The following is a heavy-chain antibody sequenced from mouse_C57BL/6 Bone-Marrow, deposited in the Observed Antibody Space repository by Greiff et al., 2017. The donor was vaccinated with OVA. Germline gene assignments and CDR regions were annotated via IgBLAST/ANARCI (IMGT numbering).Heavy chain of an antibody. D-gene: IGHD1-1*01. V-gene: IGHV5-4*01. CDR3: ARDYASWFAY. Sequence: VATISDGGSYTYYPDNVKGRFTISRDNAKNNLYLQMSHLKSEDTAMYYCARDYASWFAYWGQGTLVTVSA. CDR2: ISDGGSYT. J-gene: IGHJ3*01.